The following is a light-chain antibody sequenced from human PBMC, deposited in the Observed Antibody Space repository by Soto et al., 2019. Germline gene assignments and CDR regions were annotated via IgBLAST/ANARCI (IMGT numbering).Light chain of an antibody. V-gene: IGLV2-14*01. CDR3: SSYTSSSTLYV. CDR2: EVS. J-gene: IGLJ1*01. Sequence: QSVLTQAAAVSGCAGQSITISCTGTSSDVGGYNYVAWYQQQPGKAPKLMIYEVSNRPSGVSDRFSGSKSGNPASLTISGLQAEDDADYYFSSYTSSSTLYVFGTGTKVTVL. CDR1: SSDVGGYNY.